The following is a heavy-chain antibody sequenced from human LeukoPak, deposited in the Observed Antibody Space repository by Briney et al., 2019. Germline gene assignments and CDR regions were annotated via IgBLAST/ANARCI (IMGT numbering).Heavy chain of an antibody. V-gene: IGHV3-23*01. D-gene: IGHD6-19*01. J-gene: IGHJ4*02. CDR3: TKEYDKTNRSPQWGFDS. Sequence: GGSLRLSCAASGFTFSTYAMSWVSQAPGKGLEWVSGISGSSSHTEDADSVKGRFTISRDNSKNTLFLQMNNLRVEDTALYYCTKEYDKTNRSPQWGFDSWGQGTLVTVSS. CDR1: GFTFSTYA. CDR2: ISGSSSHT.